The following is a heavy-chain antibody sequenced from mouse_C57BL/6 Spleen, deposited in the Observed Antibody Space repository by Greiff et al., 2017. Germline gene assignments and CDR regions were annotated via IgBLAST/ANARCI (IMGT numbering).Heavy chain of an antibody. D-gene: IGHD2-1*01. CDR1: GYTFTSYW. Sequence: QVQLQQPGAELVKPGASVKLSCKASGYTFTSYWMHWVKQRPGQGLEWIGMIHPNSGSTNYNEKFKSKATLTVDKSSSTAYMQLSSLTSEDSAVYYCAREGSYGNYYFDYWGQGTTLTVSS. CDR2: IHPNSGST. V-gene: IGHV1-64*01. J-gene: IGHJ2*01. CDR3: AREGSYGNYYFDY.